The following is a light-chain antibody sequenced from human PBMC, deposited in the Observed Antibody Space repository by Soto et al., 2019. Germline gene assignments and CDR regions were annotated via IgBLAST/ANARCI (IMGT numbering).Light chain of an antibody. CDR3: QQYGSSPYT. V-gene: IGKV3-20*01. Sequence: EIVLTQSPGTLSLSPWERVTLSCRASQSVSSSYLAWYQQKAGQAPRLLIYGASSRATGIPDRFSGSGSGTDFTLTISRLEPEDFAVYYCQQYGSSPYTFGQGTKLEIK. J-gene: IGKJ2*01. CDR2: GAS. CDR1: QSVSSSY.